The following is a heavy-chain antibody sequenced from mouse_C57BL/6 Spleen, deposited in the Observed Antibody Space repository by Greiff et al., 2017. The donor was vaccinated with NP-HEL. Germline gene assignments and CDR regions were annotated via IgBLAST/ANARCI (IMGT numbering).Heavy chain of an antibody. CDR1: GYTFTSYT. J-gene: IGHJ4*01. CDR2: INPSSGYT. V-gene: IGHV1-4*01. CDR3: ARGDVVVAHYYAMDY. Sequence: VQLQQSGAELARPGASVKMSCKASGYTFTSYTMHWVKQRPGQGLEWIGYINPSSGYTKYNQKFKDKATLTADKSSSTAYMQLSSLTSEDSAVYYCARGDVVVAHYYAMDYWGQGTSVTVSS. D-gene: IGHD1-1*01.